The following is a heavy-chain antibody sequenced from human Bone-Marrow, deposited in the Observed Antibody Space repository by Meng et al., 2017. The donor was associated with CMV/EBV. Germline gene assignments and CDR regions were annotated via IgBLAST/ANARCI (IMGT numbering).Heavy chain of an antibody. J-gene: IGHJ4*02. V-gene: IGHV3-21*01. CDR2: ISSSGQDT. CDR3: ARDLQTFCGSPGCYDGFPH. CDR1: YN. D-gene: IGHD2-2*01. Sequence: YNMNWVRQAPGKGLEWVSSISSSGQDTYYADSLRGRFTVSRDNRRKALYLQMDALRVEDTAVYYCARDLQTFCGSPGCYDGFPHWGQGTLVTVSS.